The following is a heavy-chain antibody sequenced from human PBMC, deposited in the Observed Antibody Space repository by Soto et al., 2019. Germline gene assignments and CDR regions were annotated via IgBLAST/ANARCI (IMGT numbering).Heavy chain of an antibody. CDR1: GYTFTSYY. CDR2: INPIVGIT. D-gene: IGHD1-7*01. V-gene: IGHV1-46*01. Sequence: ASVKVSCKASGYTFTSYYMHWVRQAPGQGLEWMGRINPIVGITSYAQKFQGRVTITADKSTITAYMELSSLRSEDTAVYYCARGLVLTGTTSGWFDPWGQGTLVTVSS. CDR3: ARGLVLTGTTSGWFDP. J-gene: IGHJ5*02.